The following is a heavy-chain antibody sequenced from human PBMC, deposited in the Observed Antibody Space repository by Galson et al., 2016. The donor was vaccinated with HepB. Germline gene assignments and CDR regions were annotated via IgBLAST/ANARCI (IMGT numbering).Heavy chain of an antibody. CDR2: VFWDNDK. CDR1: GFSLTTTGVA. V-gene: IGHV2-5*02. J-gene: IGHJ6*02. Sequence: PALVKPTQTLTLTCTYSGFSLTTTGVAVSWIRQPPGAALEWVGLVFWDNDKKYSQSLKTRITVSKDTSKNQVVLTMTNVGPADTATYFCARSSPDYNFAMDVCGQGLAGTV. CDR3: ARSSPDYNFAMDV.